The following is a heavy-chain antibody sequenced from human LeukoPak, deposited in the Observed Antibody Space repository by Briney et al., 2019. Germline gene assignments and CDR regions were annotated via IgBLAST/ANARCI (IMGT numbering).Heavy chain of an antibody. V-gene: IGHV3-23*01. J-gene: IGHJ4*02. CDR3: AKVKITMIVVAMTEYYFDY. CDR1: GFTFSSYA. D-gene: IGHD3-22*01. Sequence: GGSLRLSCAASGFTFSSYAMSWVRQAPGKGLEWVSAISGSGGSTYYADSVKGRFTISRDNSKNTLYLQMNSLRAEDTAVYYCAKVKITMIVVAMTEYYFDYWGQGTLVTVSS. CDR2: ISGSGGST.